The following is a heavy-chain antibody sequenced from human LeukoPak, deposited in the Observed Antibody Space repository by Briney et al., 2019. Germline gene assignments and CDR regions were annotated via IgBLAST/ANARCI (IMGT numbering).Heavy chain of an antibody. J-gene: IGHJ6*02. V-gene: IGHV4-31*03. CDR1: GGSISSVDYY. D-gene: IGHD4-17*01. Sequence: SETLSLTCTVSGGSISSVDYYWSWIRQYPGKGLEWIGYINYRGSAYYNPSLKSRVTISVDTSKNQFSLKLTSVIAADTAAYYCARGISYGDYAAPYYGLDVWGQGTTVTVSS. CDR2: INYRGSA. CDR3: ARGISYGDYAAPYYGLDV.